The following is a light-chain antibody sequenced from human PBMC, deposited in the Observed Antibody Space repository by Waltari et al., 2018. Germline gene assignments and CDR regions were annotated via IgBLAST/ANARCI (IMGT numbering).Light chain of an antibody. CDR2: AVS. V-gene: IGKV1-39*01. Sequence: DIQMTQSPSPLSASVGARVTITCRASQHISNYLNWYQQRPGKAPKLLIYAVSSLPTGVPSRFSGSGSGTDFTLTISSLQPEDFAIYFCQQSYSHPRTFGPGTRVDVK. CDR1: QHISNY. J-gene: IGKJ3*01. CDR3: QQSYSHPRT.